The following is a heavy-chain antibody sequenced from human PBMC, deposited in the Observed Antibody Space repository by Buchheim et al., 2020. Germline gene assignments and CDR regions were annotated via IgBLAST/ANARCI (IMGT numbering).Heavy chain of an antibody. Sequence: EVHLVESGGGLVQPGGSLRLSCAASGFTFSSYWMSWVRQAPGKGLEWVANINKDGSEKYYLDSVKGRFTISRDNAKNSLYIQMNSLRAEDTAVYYCARDQGCSSEDCHGYYYGMDVWGQGTT. CDR3: ARDQGCSSEDCHGYYYGMDV. J-gene: IGHJ6*02. CDR1: GFTFSSYW. CDR2: INKDGSEK. V-gene: IGHV3-7*03. D-gene: IGHD3/OR15-3a*01.